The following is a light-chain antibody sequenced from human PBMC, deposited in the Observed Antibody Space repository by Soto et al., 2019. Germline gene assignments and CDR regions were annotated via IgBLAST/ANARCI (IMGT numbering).Light chain of an antibody. Sequence: EIVLTQFPGTLSLSPGERATLSCRASQSLSRNSLAWYQQKPGQAPRLLIYGASSRATGVPDKFSGSGSGTDFTLTICRLEPEDFAVYYCQQYGTLITFGGGTKVEIK. CDR2: GAS. J-gene: IGKJ4*01. CDR3: QQYGTLIT. CDR1: QSLSRNS. V-gene: IGKV3-20*01.